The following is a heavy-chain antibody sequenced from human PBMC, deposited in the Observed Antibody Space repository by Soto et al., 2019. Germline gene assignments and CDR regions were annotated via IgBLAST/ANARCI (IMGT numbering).Heavy chain of an antibody. Sequence: GGSLRLSCAASGFTFSTYAMAWVRQAPGKGLEWVSGVSASGLNTDYADPVKGRFYISRDNSKNTVSLHMNSLRAEDTALYYCAKERPRRTSGYFFDDWGQGTPVTVSS. CDR3: AKERPRRTSGYFFDD. CDR2: VSASGLNT. J-gene: IGHJ4*02. V-gene: IGHV3-23*01. D-gene: IGHD1-1*01. CDR1: GFTFSTYA.